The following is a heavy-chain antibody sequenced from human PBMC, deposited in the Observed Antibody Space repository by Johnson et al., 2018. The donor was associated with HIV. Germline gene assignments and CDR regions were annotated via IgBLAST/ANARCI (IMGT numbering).Heavy chain of an antibody. D-gene: IGHD3-16*01. Sequence: QMLLVESGGGVVQPGRYLRLSCAASGFTFSNYGMHWVRQAPGKGLEWVAVIWYDGSNKDYADSVKGRFTISRDNSKNTLYLQMNSLRVEDTAVYYCAKGWGAFDIWGQGTMVTVSS. J-gene: IGHJ3*02. V-gene: IGHV3-33*06. CDR2: IWYDGSNK. CDR1: GFTFSNYG. CDR3: AKGWGAFDI.